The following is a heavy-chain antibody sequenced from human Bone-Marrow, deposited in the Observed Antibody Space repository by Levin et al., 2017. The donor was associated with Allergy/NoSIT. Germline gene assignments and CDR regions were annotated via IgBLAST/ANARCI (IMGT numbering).Heavy chain of an antibody. CDR2: IKSKTDGGTT. D-gene: IGHD4-17*01. Sequence: GGSLRLSCAASGFTFSNAWMSWVRQAPGKGLEWVGRIKSKTDGGTTDYAAPVKGRFTISRDDTKNTLYLQMTSLKTEYTAVYYCTTSANGDYVDYYYGMDVWGQGTTVTVSS. CDR1: GFTFSNAW. J-gene: IGHJ6*02. V-gene: IGHV3-15*01. CDR3: TTSANGDYVDYYYGMDV.